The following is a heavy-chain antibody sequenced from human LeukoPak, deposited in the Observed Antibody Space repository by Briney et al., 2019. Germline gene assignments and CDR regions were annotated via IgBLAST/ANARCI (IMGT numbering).Heavy chain of an antibody. D-gene: IGHD6-19*01. CDR1: GFTASSNY. V-gene: IGHV3-53*04. Sequence: GGSLRLSCVASGFTASSNYMSWVRQAPGKGLEWVSVIYSAGNTYYADSVKGRFTISRHNSEDTLYLHMNSLRVEDTAVYFCARGGTPGYSSGRIDYWGQGTLVTVSS. CDR3: ARGGTPGYSSGRIDY. J-gene: IGHJ4*02. CDR2: IYSAGNT.